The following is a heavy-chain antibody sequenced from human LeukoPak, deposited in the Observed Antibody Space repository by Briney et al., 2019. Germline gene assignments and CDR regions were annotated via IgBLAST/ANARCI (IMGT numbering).Heavy chain of an antibody. CDR3: ARDSVAAIGTGYYYYGIDV. Sequence: SETLSLTCTVSGGSIGSSDYYWSWIRQPPGKGLEWIGYIFYSGSTHYNPSLRSRVTISVDTSKNQFSLKLSSVTAADTAVYYCARDSVAAIGTGYYYYGIDVWGQGTTVTVSS. CDR1: GGSIGSSDYY. V-gene: IGHV4-30-4*01. D-gene: IGHD6-6*01. J-gene: IGHJ6*02. CDR2: IFYSGST.